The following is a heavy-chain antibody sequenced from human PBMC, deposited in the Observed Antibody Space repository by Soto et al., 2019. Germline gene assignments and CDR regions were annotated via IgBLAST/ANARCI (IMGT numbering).Heavy chain of an antibody. CDR3: ARDQWVTMIVGGFDP. Sequence: SVKVSCKASGGTFSSYAISWVRQAPGQGLEWMGGIIPIFGTANYAQKFQGRVTITADESTSTAYMELSSLRSEDTAVYYCARDQWVTMIVGGFDPWGQGTMVTVSS. V-gene: IGHV1-69*13. CDR2: IIPIFGTA. D-gene: IGHD3-22*01. J-gene: IGHJ5*02. CDR1: GGTFSSYA.